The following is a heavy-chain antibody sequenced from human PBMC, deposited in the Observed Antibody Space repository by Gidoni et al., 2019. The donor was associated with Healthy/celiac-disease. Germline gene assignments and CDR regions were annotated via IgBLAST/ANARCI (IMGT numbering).Heavy chain of an antibody. D-gene: IGHD2-15*01. CDR1: GFTFSGSA. V-gene: IGHV3-73*01. J-gene: IGHJ4*02. CDR3: TRLGVEIGDWFDY. Sequence: EVQLVASGGGLVQPGGSLKLSCAASGFTFSGSAMHWVRQASGKGLEWVGRIRSKANSYATAYAASVKGRFTISRDDSKNTAYLQMNSLKTEDTAVYYCTRLGVEIGDWFDYWGQGTLVTVSS. CDR2: IRSKANSYAT.